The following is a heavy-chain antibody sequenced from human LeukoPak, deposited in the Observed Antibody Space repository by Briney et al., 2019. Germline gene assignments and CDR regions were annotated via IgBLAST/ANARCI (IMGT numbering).Heavy chain of an antibody. CDR1: GYTFTSYG. V-gene: IGHV1-18*03. CDR3: ARVPVSGPGARFDY. Sequence: ASVKVSCKASGYTFTSYGISWVRQAPGQGLEWMGWISAYNVNTNDAQKLQGRVTMTTDTSTTTAYMELRSLRSDDMAVYYCARVPVSGPGARFDYWGQGTLVTVSS. J-gene: IGHJ4*02. CDR2: ISAYNVNT. D-gene: IGHD4-11*01.